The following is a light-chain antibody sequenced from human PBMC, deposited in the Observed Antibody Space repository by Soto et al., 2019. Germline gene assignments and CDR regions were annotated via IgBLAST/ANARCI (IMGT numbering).Light chain of an antibody. J-gene: IGLJ3*02. V-gene: IGLV1-44*01. CDR3: AAWDDSPNGWV. CDR2: SNN. CDR1: SSNIGSYT. Sequence: QSVLTQPPSASGTPGQRVTISCSGNSSNIGSYTVSWFQQLPGTAPKLVIYSNNQRPSGVPDRFSGSKSGTSASLAISELQSEDEADYYCAAWDDSPNGWVFGGGTKLTVL.